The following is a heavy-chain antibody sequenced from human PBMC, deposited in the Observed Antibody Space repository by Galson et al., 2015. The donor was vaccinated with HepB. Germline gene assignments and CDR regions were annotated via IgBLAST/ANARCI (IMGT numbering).Heavy chain of an antibody. D-gene: IGHD1-26*01. Sequence: SVKVSCKASGYTFTNNGISWVRQAPGQGLEWMAWINPYNGNTKYAQKVQGRVTLTTDTSTSTAYMELRSLRSDDTAVYYCARERAKDTTDYWGQGTLVTVSS. CDR1: GYTFTNNG. CDR3: ARERAKDTTDY. J-gene: IGHJ4*02. V-gene: IGHV1-18*01. CDR2: INPYNGNT.